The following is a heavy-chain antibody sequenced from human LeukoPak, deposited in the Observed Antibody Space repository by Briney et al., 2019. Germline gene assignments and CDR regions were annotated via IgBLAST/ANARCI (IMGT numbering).Heavy chain of an antibody. CDR1: RSRFTSSW. CDR3: ARFPQYCSSTSCYYYGMDV. Sequence: GESLKFSCKGSRSRFTSSWISWGRQMRGKGLEWMGRIDPSDSYTNYSQFFQGHVTISADKSISTAYLQCSSLKASDTAMYYCARFPQYCSSTSCYYYGMDVWGQGTTVTVSS. J-gene: IGHJ6*02. V-gene: IGHV5-10-1*01. CDR2: IDPSDSYT. D-gene: IGHD2-2*01.